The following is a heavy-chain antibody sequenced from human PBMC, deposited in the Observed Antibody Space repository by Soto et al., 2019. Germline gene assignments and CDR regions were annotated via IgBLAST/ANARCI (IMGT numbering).Heavy chain of an antibody. CDR2: IFYSGST. J-gene: IGHJ4*02. V-gene: IGHV4-59*01. CDR1: GGSISSYY. CDR3: ARAGPEMDY. Sequence: QVQLQESGPGLVKPSETLSLTCTVSGGSISSYYWSWIRQPPGKGLEWIGYIFYSGSTNYNPSLKSRVTTSVDTSKNQFSLKLSSVTAADTAVYYCARAGPEMDYWGQGTLVTVSS. D-gene: IGHD3-10*01.